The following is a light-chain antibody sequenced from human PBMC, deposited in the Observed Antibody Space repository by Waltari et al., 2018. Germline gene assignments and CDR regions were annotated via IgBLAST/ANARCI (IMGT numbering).Light chain of an antibody. CDR3: CSYAGADTSVV. CDR2: DVN. CDR1: SSDIGGYDF. J-gene: IGLJ2*01. V-gene: IGLV2-11*01. Sequence: QSALTQPRSVSGSPGQSATISCTGPSSDIGGYDFVSWYQQYPGKAPKCIIYDVNKRPPGVPGRFSGLKAGNTASLTLSGLLNEDGADYCGCSYAGADTSVVFGGGTTLTVL.